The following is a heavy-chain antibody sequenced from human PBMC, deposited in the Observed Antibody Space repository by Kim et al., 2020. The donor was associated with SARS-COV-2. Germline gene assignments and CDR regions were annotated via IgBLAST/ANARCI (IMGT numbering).Heavy chain of an antibody. D-gene: IGHD3-10*01. Sequence: SETLSLTCTVYGGSFSGYHWSWIRQSPGKGLEWIGDITDNGSANSNPSLKSRATVSIDRSKNQFSLTVSSVTAADTAVYYCARWASMVRGVTRYYYGLDVWGQGTTVTISS. CDR2: ITDNGSA. V-gene: IGHV4-34*01. CDR1: GGSFSGYH. CDR3: ARWASMVRGVTRYYYGLDV. J-gene: IGHJ6*02.